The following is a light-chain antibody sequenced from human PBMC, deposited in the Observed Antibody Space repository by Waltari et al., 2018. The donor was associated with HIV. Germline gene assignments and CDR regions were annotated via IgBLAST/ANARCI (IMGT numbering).Light chain of an antibody. Sequence: VMTRPPDSLHLALCGLATLTSYSRHRVLYSSSNKNYVAWYQQKPGQPPNLVIYWASVRESGVPDRFSGSGSGTDFTLTISSLQAEDVAVYYCQQYYITPYTFGQGTKLEIK. V-gene: IGKV4-1*01. CDR3: QQYYITPYT. CDR2: WAS. J-gene: IGKJ2*01. CDR1: HRVLYSSSNKNY.